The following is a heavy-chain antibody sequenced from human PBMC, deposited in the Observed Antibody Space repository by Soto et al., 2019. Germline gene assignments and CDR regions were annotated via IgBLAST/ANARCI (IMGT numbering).Heavy chain of an antibody. Sequence: TLSLTCAVSGGSISSGGYSWSWIRQPPGKGLEWIGYIYHSGSTYYNPSLKSRVTISVDRSKNQFSLKLSSVTAADTAVYYCARVRAAIDYWGQGTLVTVSS. CDR3: ARVRAAIDY. V-gene: IGHV4-30-2*01. CDR2: IYHSGST. CDR1: GGSISSGGYS. J-gene: IGHJ4*02. D-gene: IGHD6-13*01.